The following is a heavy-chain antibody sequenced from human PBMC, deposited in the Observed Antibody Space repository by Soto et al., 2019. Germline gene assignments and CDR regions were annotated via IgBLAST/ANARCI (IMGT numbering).Heavy chain of an antibody. V-gene: IGHV3-9*01. Sequence: EVQLVESGGGLVQPGRSLRLSCAASGFTFDDYAMHWVRQAPGKGLEWVSGMRCNSGSICYADSVKGRFTISRDNAKNTLYLQVNSLSAEDTALYYCANGYSRSFYYGMDVWGQGTTVTVSS. J-gene: IGHJ6*02. CDR2: MRCNSGSI. D-gene: IGHD6-13*01. CDR3: ANGYSRSFYYGMDV. CDR1: GFTFDDYA.